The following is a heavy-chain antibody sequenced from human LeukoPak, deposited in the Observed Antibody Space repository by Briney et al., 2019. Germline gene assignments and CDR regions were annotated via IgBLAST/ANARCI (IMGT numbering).Heavy chain of an antibody. CDR1: GFTFSSYS. J-gene: IGHJ4*02. V-gene: IGHV3-21*01. Sequence: GGSLRLSCAASGFTFSSYSMNWVRQAPGKGLEWVSSISSSSSYIYYADSVKGRFTISRDNAKNSLYLQMNSLRAEDTAVYYCARGTFVVVTAPTDYWGQGTLVTVSS. CDR2: ISSSSSYI. D-gene: IGHD2-21*02. CDR3: ARGTFVVVTAPTDY.